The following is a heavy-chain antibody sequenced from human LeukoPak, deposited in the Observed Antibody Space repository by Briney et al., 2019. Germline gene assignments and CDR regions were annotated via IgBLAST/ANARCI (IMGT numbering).Heavy chain of an antibody. V-gene: IGHV3-30*18. J-gene: IGHJ6*02. Sequence: PGRSLRLSCAASGFTFSSYGMHWVRQVPGKGLEWVAVISYDGSNKYYADSVKGRFTISRDNSKNTLYLQMNSLRAEDTAVYYCAKSYDSSGYYLDYYYGMDVWGQGTTVTVSS. CDR3: AKSYDSSGYYLDYYYGMDV. CDR2: ISYDGSNK. D-gene: IGHD3-22*01. CDR1: GFTFSSYG.